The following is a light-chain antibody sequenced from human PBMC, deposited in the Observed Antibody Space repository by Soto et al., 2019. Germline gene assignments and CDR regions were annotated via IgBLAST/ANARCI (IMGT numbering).Light chain of an antibody. CDR2: STN. V-gene: IGLV8-61*01. CDR3: VLYTGSGMPV. J-gene: IGLJ3*02. Sequence: QTVVTQEPSFSVSPGGTVTLTCGLRSGSVSTDYYPSWYQQTPGQAPRTLIYSTNTRSPGVPDRFSGSILGNKAALSITGAQADDECDYYCVLYTGSGMPVFGGGTKLTVL. CDR1: SGSVSTDYY.